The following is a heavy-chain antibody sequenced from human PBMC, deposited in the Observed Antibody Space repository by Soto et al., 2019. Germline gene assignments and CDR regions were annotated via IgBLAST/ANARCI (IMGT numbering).Heavy chain of an antibody. CDR1: GYTFTSYA. V-gene: IGHV1-3*01. D-gene: IGHD2-8*02. CDR2: INAGNGNT. Sequence: QVQLVQSGAEVKKPGASVKVSCKASGYTFTSYAMHWVRPAPGQRLEWMGWINAGNGNTKYSQKFQGRVTITRGTPATTAYMELSSLTSEDTGVYYCARVFRGGVADGFDPWGQGTLVTVSS. J-gene: IGHJ5*02. CDR3: ARVFRGGVADGFDP.